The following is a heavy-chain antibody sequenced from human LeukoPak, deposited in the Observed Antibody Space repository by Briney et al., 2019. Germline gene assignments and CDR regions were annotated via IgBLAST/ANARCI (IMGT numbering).Heavy chain of an antibody. CDR1: GYTFTSCG. V-gene: IGHV1-18*01. CDR2: VSAYNGNT. D-gene: IGHD6-19*01. J-gene: IGHJ3*01. Sequence: ASVKVSCKASGYTFTSCGICWVRQAPGQGPEWMGWVSAYNGNTNYAQKFRGRVTMTTDASTNTAYMELRSLSFDDTAVYYCARDAPQWRNTFDFWGQGIMITVS. CDR3: ARDAPQWRNTFDF.